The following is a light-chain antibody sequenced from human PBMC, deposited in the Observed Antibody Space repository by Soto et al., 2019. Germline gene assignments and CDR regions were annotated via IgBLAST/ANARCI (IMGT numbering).Light chain of an antibody. Sequence: EIVMTQSPATLSVSPVERATLSCRASQGIGSTLAWYQQKPGQPPKLLIYDASTRATGVPARFSGGGSGTEVTLTINSLRYEEFGVYYCQRYNRWPPSFGSGSNVEIK. V-gene: IGKV3-15*01. CDR3: QRYNRWPPS. CDR2: DAS. CDR1: QGIGST. J-gene: IGKJ4*01.